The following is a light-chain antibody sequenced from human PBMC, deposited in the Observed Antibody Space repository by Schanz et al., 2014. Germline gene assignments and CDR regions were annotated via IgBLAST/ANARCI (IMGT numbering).Light chain of an antibody. CDR3: QRHGSSPLYT. Sequence: EIVLTQSPATLSLSPGERATLSCRASQSVRSLLAWYQQKPGQAPRLLIYAASTRATGIPARFSGGGSGTEFTLTISSLQSEDFAVYYCQRHGSSPLYTFGQGTKVEVK. V-gene: IGKV3-11*01. CDR2: AAS. CDR1: QSVRSL. J-gene: IGKJ2*01.